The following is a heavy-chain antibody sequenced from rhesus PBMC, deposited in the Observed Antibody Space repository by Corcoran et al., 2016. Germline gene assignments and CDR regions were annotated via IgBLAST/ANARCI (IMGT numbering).Heavy chain of an antibody. D-gene: IGHD6-31*01. V-gene: IGHV4-93*01. CDR1: GGSISSSTW. Sequence: QVQLQESGPAVVKPSETLSLTCAVPGGSISSSTWWSWIRQAPGKGLEWIGGIYGSGGSTEYNPSLKSRVTISKDTSKNQFSLKLSSVTAADTAVYYCARRGSSGWLSYFDYWGQGVLVTVSS. CDR3: ARRGSSGWLSYFDY. CDR2: IYGSGGST. J-gene: IGHJ4*01.